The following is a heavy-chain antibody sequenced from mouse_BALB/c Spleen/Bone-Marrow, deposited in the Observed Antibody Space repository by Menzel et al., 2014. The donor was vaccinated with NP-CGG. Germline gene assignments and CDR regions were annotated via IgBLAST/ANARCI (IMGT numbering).Heavy chain of an antibody. CDR3: AREVRRYFDV. Sequence: VKLMESGAELVRPGTSVKISCKASGYTFXNYWLGWVKQRPGHGLEWIGDIYPGGGYTNYNEKFKGKATLTADTSSSTAYMQLSSLTSEDSAVYFCAREVRRYFDVWGAGTTVTVSS. D-gene: IGHD2-14*01. V-gene: IGHV1-63*02. CDR2: IYPGGGYT. J-gene: IGHJ1*01. CDR1: GYTFXNYW.